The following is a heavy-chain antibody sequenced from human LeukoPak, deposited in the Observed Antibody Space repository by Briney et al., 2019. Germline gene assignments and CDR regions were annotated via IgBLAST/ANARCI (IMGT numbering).Heavy chain of an antibody. CDR2: INHSGNT. D-gene: IGHD3-3*01. CDR1: GGSFSGYY. J-gene: IGHJ4*02. V-gene: IGHV4-34*01. Sequence: SETLSLTCAVYGGSFSGYYWSWIRQPPGKGLEWIGEINHSGNTNYNPSLKSRVTMSVDKSKNQFSLTLTSVTAADTALYYCASSDGQPPRFDSSYDVFDYWGQGTLVTVSS. CDR3: ASSDGQPPRFDSSYDVFDY.